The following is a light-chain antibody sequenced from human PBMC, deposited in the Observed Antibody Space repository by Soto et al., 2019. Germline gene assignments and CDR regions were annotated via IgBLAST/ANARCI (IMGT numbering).Light chain of an antibody. V-gene: IGLV2-14*01. CDR2: EVR. Sequence: QALLSQHPSVCGSPGQSITISCTGTSSAIGGYDYVSWYQQRPGKAPKLIIYEVRYRPSGVSNRFSGSKAGNKASLTISGLQAEDEADYYCCSYTRTSNNYVFGRGSKVT. CDR3: CSYTRTSNNYV. J-gene: IGLJ1*01. CDR1: SSAIGGYDY.